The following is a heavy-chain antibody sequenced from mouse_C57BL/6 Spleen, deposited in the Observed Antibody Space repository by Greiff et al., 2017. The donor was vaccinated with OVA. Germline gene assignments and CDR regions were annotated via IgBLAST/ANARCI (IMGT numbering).Heavy chain of an antibody. J-gene: IGHJ4*01. V-gene: IGHV1-26*01. Sequence: EVQLQQSGPELVKPGASVKISCKASGYTFTDYYMNWVKQSHGKSLEWIGDINPNNGGTSYNQKFKGKATLTVDTSSSTAYMELRSLTSVDSAVYYGARELITAVVAPYAMDYWGQGTSVTVSS. CDR3: ARELITAVVAPYAMDY. CDR1: GYTFTDYY. CDR2: INPNNGGT. D-gene: IGHD1-1*01.